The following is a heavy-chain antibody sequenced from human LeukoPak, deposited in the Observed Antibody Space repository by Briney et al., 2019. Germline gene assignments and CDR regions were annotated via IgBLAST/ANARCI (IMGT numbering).Heavy chain of an antibody. CDR3: AKGSSAYVNWFDP. Sequence: PGGSLRLSCAASGFTFGSYSMNWVRQAPGKGLEWVSYISSSSSAIYYADSVKGRFTISRDNAKNSLYLQMNSLRAEDTALYYCAKGSSAYVNWFDPWGQGTLVTVSS. V-gene: IGHV3-48*01. J-gene: IGHJ5*02. D-gene: IGHD3-22*01. CDR2: ISSSSSAI. CDR1: GFTFGSYS.